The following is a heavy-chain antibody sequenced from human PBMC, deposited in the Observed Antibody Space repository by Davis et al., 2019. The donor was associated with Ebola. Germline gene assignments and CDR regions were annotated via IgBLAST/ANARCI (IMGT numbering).Heavy chain of an antibody. CDR3: ARVVTIFGVVISLGAFDI. D-gene: IGHD3-3*01. CDR1: GGSISSGGYS. V-gene: IGHV4-30-2*01. CDR2: IYHSGST. J-gene: IGHJ3*02. Sequence: SETLSLTCAVSGGSISSGGYSCSWIRQPPGKGLEWIGYIYHSGSTYYNPSLKSRVTISVDRSKNQFSLKLSSVTAADTAVYYCARVVTIFGVVISLGAFDIWGQGTMVTFSS.